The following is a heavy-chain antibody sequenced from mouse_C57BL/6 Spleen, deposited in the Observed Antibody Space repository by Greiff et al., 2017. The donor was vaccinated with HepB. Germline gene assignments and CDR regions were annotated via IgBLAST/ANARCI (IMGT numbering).Heavy chain of an antibody. Sequence: QVQLQQPGAELVKPGASVKVSCKASGYTFTSYWMHWVKQRPGQGLEWIGRIHPSDSDTNYNQKFKGKATLTVDKSSSTAYMQLSSRTSEDSAVYYCAIEIDYAHDEDYWGQGTTLTVSS. J-gene: IGHJ2*01. D-gene: IGHD6-5*01. CDR3: AIEIDYAHDEDY. CDR1: GYTFTSYW. CDR2: IHPSDSDT. V-gene: IGHV1-74*01.